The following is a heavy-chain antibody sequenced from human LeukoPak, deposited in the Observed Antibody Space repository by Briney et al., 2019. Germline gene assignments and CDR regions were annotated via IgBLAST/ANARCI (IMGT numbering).Heavy chain of an antibody. V-gene: IGHV1-69*05. J-gene: IGHJ6*03. CDR3: ARGSGGYMDV. D-gene: IGHD1-26*01. CDR2: IIPIFGTA. CDR1: GDTFSSYA. Sequence: ASVKVSCKASGDTFSSYAISWVRQAPGQGLEWMGGIIPIFGTANYAQKFQGRVTITTDESTSTAYMELSSLRSEDTAVYYCARGSGGYMDVWGKGTTVTVSS.